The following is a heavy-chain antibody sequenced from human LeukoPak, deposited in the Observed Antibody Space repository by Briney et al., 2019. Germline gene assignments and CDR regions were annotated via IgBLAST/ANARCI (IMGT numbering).Heavy chain of an antibody. CDR1: GFTFSRYC. CDR2: IKQDGSEK. J-gene: IGHJ4*02. CDR3: ARDPSCSGGSSRDGYFDY. V-gene: IGHV3-7*01. Sequence: GGSLRLSCAASGFTFSRYCMYWVRQAPGKGLEWVANIKQDGSEKYYVDSVKGRFTISRDNAKNSLYLQMNSLRAEDTAVYYCARDPSCSGGSSRDGYFDYWGQGTLVAVSS. D-gene: IGHD2-15*01.